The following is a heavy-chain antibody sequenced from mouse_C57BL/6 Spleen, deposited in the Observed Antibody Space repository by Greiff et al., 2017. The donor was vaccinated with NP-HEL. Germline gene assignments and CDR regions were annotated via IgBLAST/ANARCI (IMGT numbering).Heavy chain of an antibody. CDR1: GYTFTSYW. CDR3: AREDWDGAWFAY. V-gene: IGHV1-55*01. J-gene: IGHJ3*01. CDR2: IYPGSGST. Sequence: VQLQQPGAELVKPGASVKMPCKASGYTFTSYWITWVKQRPGQGLEWIGDIYPGSGSTNYNEKFKSKATLTVDTSSSTAYMQLSSLTSEDSAVYYCAREDWDGAWFAYWGQGTLVTVSA. D-gene: IGHD4-1*01.